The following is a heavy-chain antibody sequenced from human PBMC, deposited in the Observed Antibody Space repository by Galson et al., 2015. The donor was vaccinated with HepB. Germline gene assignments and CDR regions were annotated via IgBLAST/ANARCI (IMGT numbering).Heavy chain of an antibody. D-gene: IGHD3-3*01. CDR3: AKVNNFWSGYYIDF. CDR1: GFNFDYYA. J-gene: IGHJ4*02. V-gene: IGHV3-23*01. CDR2: IIGSADRT. Sequence: SLRLSCAASGFNFDYYAMSWVRQAPGKGLECVASIIGSADRTFYADSVKGRFTISRDNSKNTLSLQMNSLRADDTAVYYCAKVNNFWSGYYIDFWGQGALVTVSS.